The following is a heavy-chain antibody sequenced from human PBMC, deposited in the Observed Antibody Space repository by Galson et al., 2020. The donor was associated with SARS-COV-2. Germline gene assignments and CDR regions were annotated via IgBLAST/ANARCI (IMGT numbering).Heavy chain of an antibody. CDR3: LAYSSSRHNY. CDR2: LSSTGGTS. CDR1: GFAFSDYA. J-gene: IGHJ4*02. D-gene: IGHD6-6*01. Sequence: GGSLRLSCSASGFAFSDYAMHWVRQAPGKGLQYVSALSSTGGTSFYADSVSGRFTMSRDNSKNIFYLQMTGLRVEDTAFYYCLAYSSSRHNYWGQGTLVTVPS. V-gene: IGHV3-64D*09.